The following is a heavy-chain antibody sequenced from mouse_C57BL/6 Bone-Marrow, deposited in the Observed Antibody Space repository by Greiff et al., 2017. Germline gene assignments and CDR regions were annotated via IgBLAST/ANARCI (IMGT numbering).Heavy chain of an antibody. CDR3: ARAHYYGSSYEYYAMDY. CDR1: GYTFTSYW. J-gene: IGHJ4*01. Sequence: QVQLQQSGAELVKPGASVKMSCKASGYTFTSYWITWVKQRPGQGLEWIGDIYPGSGSTNYNEKFKSKATLTVDTSSSTAYMQLSSLTSEDSAVYYCARAHYYGSSYEYYAMDYWGQGTSVTVSS. CDR2: IYPGSGST. D-gene: IGHD1-1*01. V-gene: IGHV1-55*01.